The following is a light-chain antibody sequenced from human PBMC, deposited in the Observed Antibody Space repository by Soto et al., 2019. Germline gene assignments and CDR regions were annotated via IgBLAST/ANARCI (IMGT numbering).Light chain of an antibody. J-gene: IGLJ3*02. Sequence: QAVVTQEPSLTVSPGGTVTLTCGSSTGAVTSGNYPYWFQKKPGQAPRTLIYDTTNKQYWTPARFSGSLLGGKAALTLAGAQTDDEADYYCLLSYRGTNWVFGGGTQLTVL. CDR1: TGAVTSGNY. V-gene: IGLV7-46*01. CDR2: DTT. CDR3: LLSYRGTNWV.